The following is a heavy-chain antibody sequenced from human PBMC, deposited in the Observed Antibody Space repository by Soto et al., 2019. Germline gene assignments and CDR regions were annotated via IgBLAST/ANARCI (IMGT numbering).Heavy chain of an antibody. CDR2: IIPIFDST. CDR1: GGTFSNSV. Sequence: QVQLVQSGAEVKKPGSSVKVSCKASGGTFSNSVISWVRQAPGQGLEWMGGIIPIFDSTNYAQKLQGRVTFIADESTSTGYMELSSLRSEDTAVYYCARAPLLLGVTMHENYFDSWGQGTLVTVSS. V-gene: IGHV1-69*01. D-gene: IGHD4-17*01. CDR3: ARAPLLLGVTMHENYFDS. J-gene: IGHJ4*02.